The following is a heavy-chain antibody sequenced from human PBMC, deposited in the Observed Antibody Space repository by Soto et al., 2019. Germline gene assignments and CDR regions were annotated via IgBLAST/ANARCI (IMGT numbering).Heavy chain of an antibody. CDR1: GFTFGDYA. D-gene: IGHD3-3*01. V-gene: IGHV3-49*03. CDR2: IRSKAYGGTT. J-gene: IGHJ6*02. CDR3: TRDHEGPYDFWSGYYYYYGMDV. Sequence: GGSLRLACTASGFTFGDYAMSWLRQASGKGLEWVGFIRSKAYGGTTEYAASVKGRFTISRDDSKSIAYLQMNSLKTEDTAVYYCTRDHEGPYDFWSGYYYYYGMDVWGQGTTVTVSS.